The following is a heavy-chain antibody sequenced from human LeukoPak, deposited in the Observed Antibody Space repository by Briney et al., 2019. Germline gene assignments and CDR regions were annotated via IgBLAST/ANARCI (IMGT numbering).Heavy chain of an antibody. V-gene: IGHV3-21*01. Sequence: GGSLRLSCAASGFTFSSYSMYWVRQAPGKGLEWVSSISSSSSYIYYADSVKGRFTISRDNAKNSLYLQMNSLRAEDTAVYYCAREIIVYDSSGPDAFDIWGQGTMVTVSS. CDR1: GFTFSSYS. D-gene: IGHD3-22*01. CDR3: AREIIVYDSSGPDAFDI. J-gene: IGHJ3*02. CDR2: ISSSSSYI.